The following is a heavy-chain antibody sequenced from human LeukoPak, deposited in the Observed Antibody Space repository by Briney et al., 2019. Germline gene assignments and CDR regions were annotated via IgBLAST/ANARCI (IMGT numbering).Heavy chain of an antibody. Sequence: PGGSLRLSCAASGFTFSSYGMHWVRQAPGKGLEWVAVISYDGSNKYYADSVKGRFTISRDNSKNTLYLQMNSLRAEDTAVYYCARDCGGGSCYGPYDAFDIWGQGTMVTVSS. V-gene: IGHV3-30*03. D-gene: IGHD2-15*01. CDR1: GFTFSSYG. CDR3: ARDCGGGSCYGPYDAFDI. J-gene: IGHJ3*02. CDR2: ISYDGSNK.